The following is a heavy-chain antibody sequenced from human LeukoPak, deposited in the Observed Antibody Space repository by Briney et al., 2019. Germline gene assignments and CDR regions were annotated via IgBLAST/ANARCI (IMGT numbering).Heavy chain of an antibody. V-gene: IGHV3-9*01. CDR2: ISWNSGSI. J-gene: IGHJ3*02. D-gene: IGHD6-19*01. Sequence: GISWNSGSIGYADSVKGRFTISRDNAKNSLYLQMNSLRAEDTALYYCAKDYSSGWSDAFDIWGQGTMVTVSS. CDR3: AKDYSSGWSDAFDI.